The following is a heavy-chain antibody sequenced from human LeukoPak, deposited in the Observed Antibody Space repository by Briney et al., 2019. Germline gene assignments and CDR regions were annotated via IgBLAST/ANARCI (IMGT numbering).Heavy chain of an antibody. CDR2: ISSTSYSI. CDR3: AKGGVTTNPFDY. CDR1: GFTFSSYN. J-gene: IGHJ4*02. Sequence: GGSLRLSCVASGFTFSSYNMNWVRQAPGKGLEWVSSISSTSYSIYYADSVKGRFTISRDSAKNSLYLQMNSLRAEDTAVYYCAKGGVTTNPFDYWGQGTLVTVSS. D-gene: IGHD4-17*01. V-gene: IGHV3-21*01.